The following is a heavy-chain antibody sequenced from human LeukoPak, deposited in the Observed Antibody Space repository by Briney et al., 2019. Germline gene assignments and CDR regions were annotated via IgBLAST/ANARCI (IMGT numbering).Heavy chain of an antibody. J-gene: IGHJ4*02. V-gene: IGHV1-46*01. CDR1: GYIFTSYY. Sequence: GASVKVSCKAAGYIFTSYYMHWVRQAPGQGLEWMGIINPSGGSTSYAQKFQGRVTMTRDTSTSTVCMELSSLRSEDTAVYYCARDQEQQLVTGGVYWGQGTLVTVSS. CDR3: ARDQEQQLVTGGVY. D-gene: IGHD6-13*01. CDR2: INPSGGST.